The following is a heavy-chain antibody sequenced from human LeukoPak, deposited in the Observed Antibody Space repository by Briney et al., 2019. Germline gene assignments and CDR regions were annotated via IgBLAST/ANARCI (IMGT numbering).Heavy chain of an antibody. J-gene: IGHJ4*02. CDR2: FDPEDGET. V-gene: IGHV1-24*01. D-gene: IGHD3-22*01. CDR3: ATDGYDSSGDHFDY. Sequence: VASVKVSCKVSGYTLTELSMHWVRQAPGKGLEWMGGFDPEDGETIYAQKFQGRVTMTEDTSTDTAYMELSSLRSEDTAVYYCATDGYDSSGDHFDYWGQGTLVTVSS. CDR1: GYTLTELS.